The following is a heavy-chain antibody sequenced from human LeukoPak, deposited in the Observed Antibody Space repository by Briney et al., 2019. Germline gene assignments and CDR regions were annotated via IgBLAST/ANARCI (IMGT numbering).Heavy chain of an antibody. V-gene: IGHV3-23*01. CDR1: GFTFSSYD. D-gene: IGHD2-21*01. Sequence: GGSLRLSCAASGFTFSSYDMSWVRQAPGKGLEWVSAISGSGGTTNYADAVKGRFTISRDNSKSTLYLQMNSLTAEDTAMYYCVRAYHPGGWFDPWGQGTLVTVSS. CDR3: VRAYHPGGWFDP. CDR2: ISGSGGTT. J-gene: IGHJ5*02.